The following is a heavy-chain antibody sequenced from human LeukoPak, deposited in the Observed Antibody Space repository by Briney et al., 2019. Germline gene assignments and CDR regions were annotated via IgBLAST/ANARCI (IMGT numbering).Heavy chain of an antibody. CDR2: IYYSGST. J-gene: IGHJ3*02. V-gene: IGHV4-59*01. CDR1: GGSINDYY. Sequence: SETLSLTCTVSGGSINDYYWTWIRQPPGKGLEWIGHIYYSGSTNYNPSLKSRVTISVDTSKNQFSLKLTSVTAADTAVYYCARGQNWDDVFDIWGQGTMVTVSS. D-gene: IGHD7-27*01. CDR3: ARGQNWDDVFDI.